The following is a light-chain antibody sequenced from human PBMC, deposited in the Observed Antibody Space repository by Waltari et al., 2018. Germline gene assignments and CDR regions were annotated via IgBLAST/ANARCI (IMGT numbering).Light chain of an antibody. J-gene: IGLJ2*01. V-gene: IGLV2-8*01. Sequence: QSALTQPPSASGSPGPSVAISCTGTRRDIGGYNWVPWYQQHPGKAPKLMIYEVNKRPSGVPDRFSGSKSGNTASLTVSGLQAEDEADYYCTSYAGSNPVVFGGGTKLTVL. CDR2: EVN. CDR3: TSYAGSNPVV. CDR1: RRDIGGYNW.